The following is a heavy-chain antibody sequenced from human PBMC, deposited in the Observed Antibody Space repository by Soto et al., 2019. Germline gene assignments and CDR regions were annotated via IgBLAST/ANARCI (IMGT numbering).Heavy chain of an antibody. Sequence: GGSLRLSCAASGFTFSSYSMNWVRQAPGKGLEWVSSISSSSSYIYYADSVKGRFTISRDNAKNSLYLQMNSLRAEDTAVYYCARELGEWAPCMDVWGQGTTVTVSS. CDR2: ISSSSSYI. CDR3: ARELGEWAPCMDV. D-gene: IGHD3-10*01. V-gene: IGHV3-21*01. CDR1: GFTFSSYS. J-gene: IGHJ6*02.